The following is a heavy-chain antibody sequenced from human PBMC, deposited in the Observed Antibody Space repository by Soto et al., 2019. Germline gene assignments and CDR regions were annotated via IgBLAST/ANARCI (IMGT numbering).Heavy chain of an antibody. V-gene: IGHV1-2*02. D-gene: IGHD2-21*01. CDR2: FNPNSGDT. CDR1: GYIFTAYS. CDR3: AREASSVISLDY. Sequence: ASVKVSCKASGYIFTAYSMHWVRQAPGQGLEWVGWFNPNSGDTIYAQKFQGRVTLTRDTSISTAYMELYSLRSDDTAVYYCAREASSVISLDYWGQGTLVTDSS. J-gene: IGHJ4*02.